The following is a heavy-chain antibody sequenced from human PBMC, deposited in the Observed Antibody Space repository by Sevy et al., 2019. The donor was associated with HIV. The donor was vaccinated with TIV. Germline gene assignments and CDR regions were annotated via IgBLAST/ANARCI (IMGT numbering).Heavy chain of an antibody. CDR1: GFRFSDHD. D-gene: IGHD1-26*01. J-gene: IGHJ4*02. V-gene: IGHV3-11*01. Sequence: GGSLRLSCAASGFRFSDHDMSWIRQAPGKGLEWVAYISRSGTIIYYADSVRGRFTISRDNAKNSLFLQMNSLRVEDTAMYYCMSDYSGTHHKNYFAYGGQGTLVTVSS. CDR3: MSDYSGTHHKNYFAY. CDR2: ISRSGTII.